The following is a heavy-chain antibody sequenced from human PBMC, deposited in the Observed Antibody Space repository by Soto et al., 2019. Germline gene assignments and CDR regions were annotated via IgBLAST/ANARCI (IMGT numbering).Heavy chain of an antibody. CDR3: AGSPYYDILTGYSLDY. CDR2: IYYSGST. V-gene: IGHV4-59*11. CDR1: GGSISSHY. J-gene: IGHJ4*02. Sequence: SETLSLTCTVSGGSISSHYWSWIRQPPGQGLEWIGYIYYSGSTNYNPSLKSRVTISVDTSKNQFSLKLSSVTAADTAVYYCAGSPYYDILTGYSLDYWGQGTLVTVSS. D-gene: IGHD3-9*01.